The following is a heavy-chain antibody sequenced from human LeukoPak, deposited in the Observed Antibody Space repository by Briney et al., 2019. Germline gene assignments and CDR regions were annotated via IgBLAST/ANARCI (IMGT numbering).Heavy chain of an antibody. D-gene: IGHD6-19*01. CDR3: ASAGSGLY. V-gene: IGHV3-7*02. CDR2: IDQSGGRN. CDR1: GFTFSRFW. J-gene: IGHJ4*02. Sequence: GGSLRLSCAASGFTFSRFWMNWVRQAPGRGLEWVANIDQSGGRNNYVDSVKGRFTISRDNAKNSLYLQMNSLRDEDTAVYYCASAGSGLYWGQGTLVTVSS.